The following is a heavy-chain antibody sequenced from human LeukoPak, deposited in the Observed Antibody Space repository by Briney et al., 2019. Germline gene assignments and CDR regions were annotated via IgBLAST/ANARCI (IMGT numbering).Heavy chain of an antibody. D-gene: IGHD3-22*01. CDR1: GGTFSSYA. Sequence: ASVKVSCKASGGTFSSYATSWVRQAPGQGLEWMGGIIPIFGTANYAQKFQGRVTITTDESTSTAYMELSSLRSEDTAVYYCASSLSSEGAFDIWGQGTMVTVSS. CDR3: ASSLSSEGAFDI. V-gene: IGHV1-69*05. CDR2: IIPIFGTA. J-gene: IGHJ3*02.